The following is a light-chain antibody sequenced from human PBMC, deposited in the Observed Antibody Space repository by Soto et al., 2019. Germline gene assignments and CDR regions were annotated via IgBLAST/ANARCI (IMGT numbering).Light chain of an antibody. J-gene: IGKJ2*01. Sequence: EIVMTQPPATLSVSPGERATLSCRASRSVSSNLAWSPQKPGQAPRPVIYGASTRATGIPARFSGSGSGIEFTLTISSLQSEDFAVDSCHQYNNWPPDSSVQGTDLESK. CDR3: HQYNNWPPDS. CDR1: RSVSSN. CDR2: GAS. V-gene: IGKV3-15*01.